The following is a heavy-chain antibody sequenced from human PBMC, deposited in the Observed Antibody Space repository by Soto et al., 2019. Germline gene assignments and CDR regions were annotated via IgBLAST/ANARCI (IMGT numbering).Heavy chain of an antibody. V-gene: IGHV3-21*01. J-gene: IGHJ6*03. D-gene: IGHD2-15*01. CDR3: ARASGRGYCSGGSCPGALYYYYYYMDV. Sequence: GGSLRLSCAASGFTFSSYSMNWVRQAPGKGLEWVSSISSSSSYIYYADSVKGRFTISRDNAKNSLYLQMNSLRAEDTAVYYCARASGRGYCSGGSCPGALYYYYYYMDVWGKGTTVTVSS. CDR2: ISSSSSYI. CDR1: GFTFSSYS.